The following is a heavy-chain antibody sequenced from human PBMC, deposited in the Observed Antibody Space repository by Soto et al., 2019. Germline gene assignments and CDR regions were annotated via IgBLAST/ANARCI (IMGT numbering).Heavy chain of an antibody. CDR2: ISSSSSYI. V-gene: IGHV3-21*01. D-gene: IGHD1-26*01. Sequence: EVQLVESGGGLVKPGGSLRLSCAASGFTFSSYSMNWVRQAPGKGLEWVSSISSSSSYIYYADSVKGRFTISRDNAKNSLYLQMNSLRAEDTAVYYCARDGVRELWLSALDAFDIWGQGTMVTVSS. J-gene: IGHJ3*02. CDR3: ARDGVRELWLSALDAFDI. CDR1: GFTFSSYS.